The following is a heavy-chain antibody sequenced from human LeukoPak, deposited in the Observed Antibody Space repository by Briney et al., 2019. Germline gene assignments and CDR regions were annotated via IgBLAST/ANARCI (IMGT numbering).Heavy chain of an antibody. CDR3: ARIAAAGTLGYFDY. CDR1: GGTFSSYA. V-gene: IGHV1-69*13. D-gene: IGHD6-13*01. Sequence: SEKVSCKASGGTFSSYAISWVRQAPGQGLEWMGGIIPIFGTANYAQKFQGRVTITADESTSTAYMELSSLRSEDTAVYYCARIAAAGTLGYFDYWGQGTLVTVSS. J-gene: IGHJ4*02. CDR2: IIPIFGTA.